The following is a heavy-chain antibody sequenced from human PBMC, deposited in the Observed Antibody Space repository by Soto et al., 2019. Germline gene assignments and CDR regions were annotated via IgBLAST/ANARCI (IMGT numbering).Heavy chain of an antibody. J-gene: IGHJ5*02. Sequence: QVQLQESGPGLVKPSQTLSLTCTVSGGSISSGGYYWSWIRQHPGKGLEWIGYIYYSGSTYYNPSLQRRVTISVDTSKIQFSLKLSSVTAADTAVYYCARTIVVVPARFDPWGQGTLVTVSS. CDR1: GGSISSGGYY. D-gene: IGHD2-2*01. V-gene: IGHV4-31*03. CDR3: ARTIVVVPARFDP. CDR2: IYYSGST.